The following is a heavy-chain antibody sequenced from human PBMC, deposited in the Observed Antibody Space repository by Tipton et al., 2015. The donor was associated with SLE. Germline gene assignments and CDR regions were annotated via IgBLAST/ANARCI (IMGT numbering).Heavy chain of an antibody. V-gene: IGHV4-61*02. D-gene: IGHD6-6*01. CDR2: MFAGGGT. CDR1: GGSISSTNYY. Sequence: LSLTCTVSGGSISSTNYYWNWIRQPAGKGLEWIGRMFAGGGTDYNPSLKSRVTISVDTSKNQFSLRLSSVTAADTAVYYCARDWGSIAARRRWFDPWGQGTVVTVSS. CDR3: ARDWGSIAARRRWFDP. J-gene: IGHJ5*02.